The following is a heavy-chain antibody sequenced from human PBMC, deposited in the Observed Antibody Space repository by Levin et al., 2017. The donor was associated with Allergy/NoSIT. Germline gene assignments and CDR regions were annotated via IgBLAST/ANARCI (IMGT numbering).Heavy chain of an antibody. CDR1: GFTFSSYS. Sequence: ETLSLTCAASGFTFSSYSMNWVRQAPGKGLEWVSSISSSSSYIYYADSVKGRFTISRDNAKNSLYLQMNSLRAEDTAVYYCARGDGIAARRTYYFDYWGQGTLVTVSS. J-gene: IGHJ4*02. D-gene: IGHD6-6*01. CDR2: ISSSSSYI. CDR3: ARGDGIAARRTYYFDY. V-gene: IGHV3-21*01.